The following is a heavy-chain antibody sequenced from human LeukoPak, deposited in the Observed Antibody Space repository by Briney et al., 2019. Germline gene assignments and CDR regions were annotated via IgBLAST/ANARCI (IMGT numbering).Heavy chain of an antibody. CDR1: GFTHRVYA. CDR3: ARVSVSIFDISYGYPFDC. J-gene: IGHJ4*01. D-gene: IGHD5-18*01. CDR2: NSDNGGT. Sequence: GGSLRLLRAAAGFTHRVYAMHWVRNPTGKALEDGSANSDNGGTYYAASVKGRFTISRDISRSALYLLMNNLRVEDTAAYFCARVSVSIFDISYGYPFDCWGKGTLVTVSS. V-gene: IGHV3-23*01.